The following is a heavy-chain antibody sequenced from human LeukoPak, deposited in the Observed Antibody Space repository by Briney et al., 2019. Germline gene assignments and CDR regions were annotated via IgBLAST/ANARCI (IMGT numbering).Heavy chain of an antibody. D-gene: IGHD2-15*01. CDR1: GYSFTRYW. CDR3: ARWGGYCTGGSCYPLYYFDS. CDR2: IHPPDSDT. Sequence: GESLKISCKGSGYSFTRYWIGWVRQMPGKGLEWMGIIHPPDSDTRYSPSFQGQVTISADKSINTAYLQWNSLKASDTAMYYCARWGGYCTGGSCYPLYYFDSWGQGTLVTVSS. V-gene: IGHV5-51*01. J-gene: IGHJ4*02.